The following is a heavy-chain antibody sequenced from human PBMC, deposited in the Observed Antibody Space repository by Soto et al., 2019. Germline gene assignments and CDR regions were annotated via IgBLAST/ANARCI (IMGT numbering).Heavy chain of an antibody. CDR3: ARGRYCSSTSCYYYYYYGMDV. Sequence: SETLSLTCAVYGGSFSGYYWSWIRQPPGKRLEWIGEINHSGSTNYNPSLKSRVTISVDTSKNQFSLKLSSVTAADTAVYYCARGRYCSSTSCYYYYYYGMDVWGQGTTVTVSS. V-gene: IGHV4-34*01. J-gene: IGHJ6*02. D-gene: IGHD2-2*01. CDR2: INHSGST. CDR1: GGSFSGYY.